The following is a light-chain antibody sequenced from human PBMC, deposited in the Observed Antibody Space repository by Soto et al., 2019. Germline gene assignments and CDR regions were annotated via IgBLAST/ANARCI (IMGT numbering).Light chain of an antibody. J-gene: IGLJ3*02. CDR2: LNSDGRH. CDR3: QTWGTGINWV. CDR1: SGHSNYA. V-gene: IGLV4-69*01. Sequence: QLVLTQSPSASASLGASVNLTCTLSSGHSNYAIAWHQQQPEKGPRYLMNLNSDGRHSKGDGIPHRFSGSSSGAERYLTISRLQSEDEADYYCQTWGTGINWVFGGGTKLTVL.